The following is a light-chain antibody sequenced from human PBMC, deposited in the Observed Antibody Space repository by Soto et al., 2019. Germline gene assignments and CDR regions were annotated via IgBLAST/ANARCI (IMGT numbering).Light chain of an antibody. Sequence: EIVLTQSPGTLSLSPGERATLSCRASQSVSSSYLAWYQHKPGQAPRLLIYGASSRATGIPDRFSGSGSGTDFTLTISSLEPEDMAVSYCQQYGSSPYTFDQGTKLEIK. J-gene: IGKJ2*01. CDR3: QQYGSSPYT. CDR2: GAS. V-gene: IGKV3-20*01. CDR1: QSVSSSY.